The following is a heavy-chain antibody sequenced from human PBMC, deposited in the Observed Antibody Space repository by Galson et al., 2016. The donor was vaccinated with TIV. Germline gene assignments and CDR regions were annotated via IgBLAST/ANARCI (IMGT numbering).Heavy chain of an antibody. CDR1: GFSLSSNS. J-gene: IGHJ4*02. CDR3: VRGTTAWSGFDY. Sequence: SLRLSCAASGFSLSSNSMHWVRQSPGKGLVWVSRLRFDGTTTTYADSVKGRFTVSRDSAKNTLYLRMDSLRADDTAVYYCVRGTTAWSGFDYWGPGTLVTVSS. D-gene: IGHD1-1*01. CDR2: LRFDGTTT. V-gene: IGHV3-74*01.